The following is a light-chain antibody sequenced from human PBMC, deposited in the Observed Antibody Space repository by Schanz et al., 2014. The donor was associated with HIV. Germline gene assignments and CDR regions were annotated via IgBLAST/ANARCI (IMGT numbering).Light chain of an antibody. CDR2: EAS. J-gene: IGKJ1*01. V-gene: IGKV1-5*03. Sequence: DIQMTQSPSPLSASVGDRITLTCRASQSISEWLAWYQQKSGKAPNLLISEASTSESGVPSRFSGSGSETEFTLTVSSLQAEDFASYYCLQYHAFPWTFGQGTKV. CDR1: QSISEW. CDR3: LQYHAFPWT.